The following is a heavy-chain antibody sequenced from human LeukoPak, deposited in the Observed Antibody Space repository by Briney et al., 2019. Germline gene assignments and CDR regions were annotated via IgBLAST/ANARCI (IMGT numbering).Heavy chain of an antibody. CDR2: ISNSGGST. J-gene: IGHJ4*02. Sequence: GGSLRLSCAASGFTFTTYAMSWLRKAPGRGLKWVSAISNSGGSTYYADSVKGRFTISRDNSKNTLYLQINSLRAEDTAIYYCARRGYGSGSYYFDYWGRGTLVTVSS. CDR3: ARRGYGSGSYYFDY. V-gene: IGHV3-23*01. CDR1: GFTFTTYA. D-gene: IGHD3-10*01.